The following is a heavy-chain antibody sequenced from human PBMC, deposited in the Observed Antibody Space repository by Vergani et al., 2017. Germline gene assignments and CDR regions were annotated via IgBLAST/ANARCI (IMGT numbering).Heavy chain of an antibody. V-gene: IGHV4-59*01. J-gene: IGHJ4*02. CDR3: ARSIVSRNPPDCFDN. D-gene: IGHD1-14*01. Sequence: QVQLQESGPGLVRPSETLSLTCTVSGGSLSGYHWNWIRQTPGEGLEWIGYVEDSGYFNYNPSLKTRVSMSSDTSNNQFSLMLSSVTVADTAEYYCARSIVSRNPPDCFDNWGQGTLVTVSS. CDR1: GGSLSGYH. CDR2: VEDSGYF.